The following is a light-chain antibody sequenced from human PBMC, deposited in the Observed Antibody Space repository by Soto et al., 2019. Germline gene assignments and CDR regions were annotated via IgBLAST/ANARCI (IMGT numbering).Light chain of an antibody. Sequence: DIQMTQSPSTLSASVGHRVTITCRASQSISTWLAWYQQKPGKAPKLLIFEANTLETGVPSRFSGSGSGTDVNLTITSLQPDDLSNYYCQQYSTYWTVGQGIKVDVK. V-gene: IGKV1-5*01. J-gene: IGKJ1*01. CDR2: EAN. CDR1: QSISTW. CDR3: QQYSTYWT.